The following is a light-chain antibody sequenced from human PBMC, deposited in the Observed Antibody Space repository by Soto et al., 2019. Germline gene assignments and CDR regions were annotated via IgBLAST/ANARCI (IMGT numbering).Light chain of an antibody. CDR3: SSYTSSSTWV. Sequence: QSVLTQPASVSGSPGQSITISCTGTSSDVGAYNYVSWYQQHSGKAPKLMIYEVRNRPSGVSDRFSGSRSGNTASLTISGLQAEDESDYYCSSYTSSSTWVFGGGTKLTVL. J-gene: IGLJ3*02. CDR2: EVR. V-gene: IGLV2-14*01. CDR1: SSDVGAYNY.